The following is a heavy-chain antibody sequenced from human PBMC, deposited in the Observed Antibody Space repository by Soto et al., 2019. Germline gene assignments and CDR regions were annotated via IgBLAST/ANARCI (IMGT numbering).Heavy chain of an antibody. V-gene: IGHV4-31*03. CDR3: ARVGDSGYDYQQDRNAFDI. J-gene: IGHJ3*02. Sequence: SETLSLTCTVSGGSISSGGYYWSCIRQHPGKGLEWIGYIYYSGSTYYNPSLKSRVTISVDTSKNQFSLKLSSVTAADTAVYYCARVGDSGYDYQQDRNAFDIWGQGTMVTVSS. CDR2: IYYSGST. D-gene: IGHD5-12*01. CDR1: GGSISSGGYY.